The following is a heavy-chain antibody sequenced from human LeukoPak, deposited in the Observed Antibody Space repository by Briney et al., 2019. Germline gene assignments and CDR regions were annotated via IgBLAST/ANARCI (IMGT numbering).Heavy chain of an antibody. CDR3: ARAPSRRWWFDH. J-gene: IGHJ5*02. CDR2: ISYDGSNK. Sequence: PGRSLRLSCAASGFTFSSYAMHWVRQAPGKGLEWVAVISYDGSNKYYADSVKGRFTISRDNSKNTLYLQMNSLRAEDTAVYYCARAPSRRWWFDHWGQGTLVTVSS. V-gene: IGHV3-30*04. CDR1: GFTFSSYA.